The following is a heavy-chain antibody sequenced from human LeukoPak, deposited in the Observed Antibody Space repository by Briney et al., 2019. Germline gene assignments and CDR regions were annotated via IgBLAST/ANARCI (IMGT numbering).Heavy chain of an antibody. J-gene: IGHJ4*02. CDR3: ARGGLYASSDY. CDR2: INGDGSWT. V-gene: IGHV3-74*01. D-gene: IGHD2/OR15-2a*01. Sequence: GGSLRLSCAASGNYWMHWVRQAPGKGLVWVSHINGDGSWTTYADSVKGRFTISKDNAKNTVYLQMNSLRADDTAVYYCARGGLYASSDYWGQGTLVTVSS. CDR1: GNYW.